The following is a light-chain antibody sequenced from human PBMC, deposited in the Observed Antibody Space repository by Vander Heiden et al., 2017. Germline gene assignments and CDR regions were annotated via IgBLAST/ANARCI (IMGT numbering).Light chain of an antibody. Sequence: DIQMTQSPSSLSASVGDRVIITCRASQNISSYLNWYQQKPGKGPSLLIYAASSLQSGVPSRFSGGGSGTDFTLTISRLHPEDFVTFYCQQCVIIPFTFGHGTKVDFK. CDR3: QQCVIIPFT. V-gene: IGKV1-39*01. CDR1: QNISSY. CDR2: AAS. J-gene: IGKJ3*01.